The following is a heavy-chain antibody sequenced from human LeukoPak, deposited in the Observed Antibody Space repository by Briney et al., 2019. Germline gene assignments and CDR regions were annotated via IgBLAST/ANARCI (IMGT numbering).Heavy chain of an antibody. V-gene: IGHV5-51*01. Sequence: GESLKISCKGSGYSFTSYWIGWVRQMPGKGLEWMGIIYPGDSDTGYSPSFQGQVTISADKSISTAYLQWSSLKASDTAMYYCARLPYSSSWPYYYYGMDVWGQGTTVTVSS. D-gene: IGHD6-13*01. J-gene: IGHJ6*02. CDR3: ARLPYSSSWPYYYYGMDV. CDR1: GYSFTSYW. CDR2: IYPGDSDT.